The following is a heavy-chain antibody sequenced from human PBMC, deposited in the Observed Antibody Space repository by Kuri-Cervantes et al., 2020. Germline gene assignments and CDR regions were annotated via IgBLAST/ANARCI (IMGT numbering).Heavy chain of an antibody. V-gene: IGHV3-30-3*01. CDR1: GFTFSSYA. J-gene: IGHJ6*02. Sequence: GGSLRLSCAASGFTFSSYAMHWVRQAPGKGLEWVAVISYDGSNKYYADSVKGRFTISRDNSKNTPYLQMNSLRAEDTAVYYCARGLPRWLQPYYYYYGMDVWGQGTTVTVSS. CDR2: ISYDGSNK. CDR3: ARGLPRWLQPYYYYYGMDV. D-gene: IGHD5-24*01.